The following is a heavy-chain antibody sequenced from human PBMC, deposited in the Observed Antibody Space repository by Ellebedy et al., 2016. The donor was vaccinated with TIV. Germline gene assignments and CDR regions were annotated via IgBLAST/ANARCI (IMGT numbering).Heavy chain of an antibody. D-gene: IGHD3-16*01. CDR3: ARRRVTSYFDY. V-gene: IGHV4-34*01. CDR1: GGSFSGYY. J-gene: IGHJ4*02. CDR2: IYYSGST. Sequence: MPSETLSLTCAVYGGSFSGYYWSWIRQPPGKGLEWIGSIYYSGSTYYNPSLKSRVTISVDTSKNQFSLKLSSVTAADTAVYYCARRRVTSYFDYWGQGTLVTVSS.